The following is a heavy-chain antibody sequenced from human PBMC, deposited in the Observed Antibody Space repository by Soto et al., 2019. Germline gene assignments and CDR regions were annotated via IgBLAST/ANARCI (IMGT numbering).Heavy chain of an antibody. D-gene: IGHD6-13*01. CDR1: GFTFSSYG. CDR3: ARHRQQLVPYYYYGMDV. CDR2: IWYDGSNK. Sequence: QVQLVESGGGVVQPGRSLRLSCAASGFTFSSYGMHWVRQAPGKGLEWVAVIWYDGSNKYYADSVKGRFTISRDNSKNTLYLQMNSLRAEDTAVYYCARHRQQLVPYYYYGMDVWGQGTTVTVSS. J-gene: IGHJ6*02. V-gene: IGHV3-33*01.